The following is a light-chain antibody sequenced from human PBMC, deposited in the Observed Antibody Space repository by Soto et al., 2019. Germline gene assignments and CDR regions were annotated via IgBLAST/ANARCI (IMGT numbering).Light chain of an antibody. CDR1: QSISSY. J-gene: IGKJ1*01. CDR2: DAS. V-gene: IGKV1-5*01. Sequence: DIQMTRSPSSLSESVGVRVTITCRASQSISSYLNWYQQKPGKAPKLLIYDASSLESGVPSRFSGSGSGTEFTLTISSLQPDDFATYYCQQYNSYLWTFGQGTKVDIK. CDR3: QQYNSYLWT.